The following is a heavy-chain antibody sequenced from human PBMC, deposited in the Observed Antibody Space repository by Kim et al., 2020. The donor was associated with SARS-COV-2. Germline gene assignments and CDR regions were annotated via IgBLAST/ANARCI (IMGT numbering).Heavy chain of an antibody. J-gene: IGHJ2*01. Sequence: GRFTISRDNSKNTLDLQMNSLRAEDTAVYYCAREGDYYDSSGSPYWYFDLWGRGTLVTVSS. CDR3: AREGDYYDSSGSPYWYFDL. V-gene: IGHV3-30*07. D-gene: IGHD3-22*01.